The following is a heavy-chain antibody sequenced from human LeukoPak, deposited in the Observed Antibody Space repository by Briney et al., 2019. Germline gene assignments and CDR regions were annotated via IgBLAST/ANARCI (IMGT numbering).Heavy chain of an antibody. J-gene: IGHJ4*02. CDR3: LKDTPVLHK. CDR2: IRNDGSDK. D-gene: IGHD2-15*01. Sequence: GGSLRLSCAASGFTFTTSSMHCVRQAPDKGLEWVAFIRNDGSDKFYQDSVKGRFTISRDDSQNALYLQMNSLKPEDTSIYFCLKDTPVLHKWGQGTLVTVSS. CDR1: GFTFTTSS. V-gene: IGHV3-30*02.